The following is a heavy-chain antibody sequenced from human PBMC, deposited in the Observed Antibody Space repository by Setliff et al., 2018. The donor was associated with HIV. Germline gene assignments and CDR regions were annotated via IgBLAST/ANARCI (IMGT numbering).Heavy chain of an antibody. CDR2: IYHSGST. D-gene: IGHD6-19*01. Sequence: SETLSLTCTVSGGSISSYYWSWIRQPPGKGLEWIGYIYHSGSTNYNPSLKSRVTISVDTSKNQFFLKLSSVTAADTAVYYCAREGRHYSSAWTFDYWGQGTLVTVSS. CDR3: AREGRHYSSAWTFDY. J-gene: IGHJ4*02. V-gene: IGHV4-59*01. CDR1: GGSISSYY.